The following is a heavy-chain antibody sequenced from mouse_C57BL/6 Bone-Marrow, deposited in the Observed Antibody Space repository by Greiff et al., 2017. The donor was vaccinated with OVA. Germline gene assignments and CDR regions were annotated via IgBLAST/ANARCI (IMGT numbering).Heavy chain of an antibody. CDR1: GFNIKDDY. Sequence: EVQLQQSGAELVRPGASVKLSCTASGFNIKDDYMHWVKQRPEQGLEWIGWIDPENGDTESASKFQGQVTITADTSSNTAYLQLSSLTSEDTAVYYCTTDTTVVYFDYWGQGTTLTVSS. CDR3: TTDTTVVYFDY. D-gene: IGHD1-1*01. CDR2: IDPENGDT. J-gene: IGHJ2*01. V-gene: IGHV14-4*01.